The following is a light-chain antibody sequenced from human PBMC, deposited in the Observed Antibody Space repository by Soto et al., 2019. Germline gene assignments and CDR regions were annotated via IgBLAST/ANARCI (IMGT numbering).Light chain of an antibody. CDR2: AAS. V-gene: IGKV1-6*01. CDR1: QGIGND. Sequence: AIQMTQSPSSLSASVGDRVTITCRASQGIGNDLGWYQQKPGKAPNLLIYAASSLQSGVPSRFSCSGSGTDFTLTISSLQPEDFATYYCLQDYNYPLTFGGGTKVEIK. CDR3: LQDYNYPLT. J-gene: IGKJ4*01.